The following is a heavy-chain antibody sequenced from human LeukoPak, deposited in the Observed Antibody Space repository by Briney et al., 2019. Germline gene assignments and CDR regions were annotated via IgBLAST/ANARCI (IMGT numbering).Heavy chain of an antibody. CDR2: ISGSGGST. V-gene: IGHV3-23*01. Sequence: GGSLRLSCAASGFTFSTYAMSWVRQAPGKGLEWVSAISGSGGSTYYADSVKGRFTISRDNSKNTLYLQMNSLRAEDTAVYYCARGLSGYASSLGYWGQGTLVTVSA. CDR1: GFTFSTYA. CDR3: ARGLSGYASSLGY. J-gene: IGHJ4*02. D-gene: IGHD6-6*01.